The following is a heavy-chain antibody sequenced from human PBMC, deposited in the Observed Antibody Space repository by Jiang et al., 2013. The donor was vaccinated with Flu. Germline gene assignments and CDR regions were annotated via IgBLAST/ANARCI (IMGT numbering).Heavy chain of an antibody. J-gene: IGHJ2*01. V-gene: IGHV1-69*02. CDR1: GDTFSSHT. CDR3: ARSGFGDSRGWYFDL. D-gene: IGHD4-17*01. CDR2: IIPIVDIA. Sequence: KASGDTFSSHTLNWVRQAPGQGLEWMGNIIPIVDIADYAQKLQGRVTITADKSTTTAYLELSSLRYEDTAVYYCARSGFGDSRGWYFDLWGRGTLITVSS.